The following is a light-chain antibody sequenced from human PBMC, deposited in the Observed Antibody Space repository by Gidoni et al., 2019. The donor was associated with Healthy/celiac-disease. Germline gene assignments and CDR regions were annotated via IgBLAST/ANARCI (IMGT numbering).Light chain of an antibody. CDR1: QSISSY. V-gene: IGKV1-39*01. CDR3: QQSYSTPYT. CDR2: AAS. Sequence: DIQFTQSPSSLPASVGDRVTITCRASQSISSYLNWYQQKPGKAPKLLIVAASSLQSGVPERFSGSGSGTDFTLTISSLQPEDFATYYCQQSYSTPYTFGQGTKLEIK. J-gene: IGKJ2*01.